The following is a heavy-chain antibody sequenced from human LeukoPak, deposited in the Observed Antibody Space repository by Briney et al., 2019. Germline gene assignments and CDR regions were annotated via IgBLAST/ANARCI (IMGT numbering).Heavy chain of an antibody. CDR1: GGSISSSSHY. D-gene: IGHD6-13*01. CDR2: IYYSGST. J-gene: IGHJ3*02. V-gene: IGHV4-39*01. Sequence: SETLSLTCTVAGGSISSSSHYWGWIRQPPGKGLEWSGSIYYSGSTYYNPSLKSRVTISVDTSKNQFSLKLSSVTAADTAVYYCARLKKPDIAAAVHDAFDIWGQGTMVTVSS. CDR3: ARLKKPDIAAAVHDAFDI.